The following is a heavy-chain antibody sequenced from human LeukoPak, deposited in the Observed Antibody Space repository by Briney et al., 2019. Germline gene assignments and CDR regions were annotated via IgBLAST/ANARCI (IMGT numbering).Heavy chain of an antibody. Sequence: ASVKVSCKASGYTFTSYYIHWVRQAPGQGLEWMGIINPSGGSTSYAQKFQGRVTMTRDMSTSTVYMELSSLRSEDTAVYYCARAYSSSWYYYYYYMDVWGKGTTVTVSS. CDR3: ARAYSSSWYYYYYYMDV. J-gene: IGHJ6*03. D-gene: IGHD6-13*01. CDR2: INPSGGST. CDR1: GYTFTSYY. V-gene: IGHV1-46*01.